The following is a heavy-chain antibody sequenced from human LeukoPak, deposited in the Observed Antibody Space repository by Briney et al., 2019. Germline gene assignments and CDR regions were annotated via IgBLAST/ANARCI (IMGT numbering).Heavy chain of an antibody. V-gene: IGHV3-23*01. CDR1: GFTFSSYA. D-gene: IGHD1-14*01. Sequence: PGGSLRLSCAASGFTFSSYAMGWARQGPGKGLEWVSSISTSGANTYYADSVKGRFTISRDNAKNTLYLQMDSLRAEDTGVYYCARSNQADDYWGQGTLVTVSS. CDR2: ISTSGANT. J-gene: IGHJ4*02. CDR3: ARSNQADDY.